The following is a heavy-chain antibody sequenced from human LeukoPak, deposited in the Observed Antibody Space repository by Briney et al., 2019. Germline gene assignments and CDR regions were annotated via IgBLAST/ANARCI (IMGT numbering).Heavy chain of an antibody. Sequence: GGSLRLSCAASGSTFSSHAMSWVRQAPGKGLEWVSAISGSGGSTYYADSVKGRFTISRDNSKNTLYLQMNSLRAEDMALYYCAKDTRYSGYDSYFDYWGQGTLVTVSS. V-gene: IGHV3-23*01. J-gene: IGHJ4*02. CDR3: AKDTRYSGYDSYFDY. D-gene: IGHD5-12*01. CDR1: GSTFSSHA. CDR2: ISGSGGST.